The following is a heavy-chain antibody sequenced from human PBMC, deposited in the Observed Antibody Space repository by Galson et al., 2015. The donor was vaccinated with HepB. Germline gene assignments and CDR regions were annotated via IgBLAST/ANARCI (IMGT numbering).Heavy chain of an antibody. V-gene: IGHV3-23*01. J-gene: IGHJ5*02. Sequence: SLRLSCAASGFTFSSYAMSWVRQAPGKGLEWVSAISGSGGSTYYADSVMGRFTISRDNSKNTLYLQMNSLRAEDTAVYYCAKHKDYYGSGSYSPWGQGTLVTVSS. CDR3: AKHKDYYGSGSYSP. D-gene: IGHD3-10*01. CDR2: ISGSGGST. CDR1: GFTFSSYA.